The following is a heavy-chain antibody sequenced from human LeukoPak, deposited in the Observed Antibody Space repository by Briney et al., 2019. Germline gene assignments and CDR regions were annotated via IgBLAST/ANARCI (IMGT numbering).Heavy chain of an antibody. CDR2: IKQDGSEK. CDR1: RFTFSSYW. CDR3: ARDVVGYYDSIYDY. Sequence: GSLRLSCAASRFTFSSYWMSWVRQAPGKGLEWVANIKQDGSEKYYVDSVKGRFTISRDNAKNSLYLQMNSLRAEDTAVYYCARDVVGYYDSIYDYWGQGTLVTVSS. J-gene: IGHJ4*02. V-gene: IGHV3-7*01. D-gene: IGHD3-22*01.